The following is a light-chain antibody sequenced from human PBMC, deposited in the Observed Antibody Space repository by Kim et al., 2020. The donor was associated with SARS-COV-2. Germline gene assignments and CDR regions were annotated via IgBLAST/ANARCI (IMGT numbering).Light chain of an antibody. V-gene: IGKV3-11*01. J-gene: IGKJ1*01. CDR1: QSVSSY. CDR2: DAS. Sequence: EIVLTQSPATLSLSPGERATLSCRASQSVSSYLAWYQQKPGQAPRLLIYDASNRATGIPARFSGSGSGTDFTLTISSLGPEDFAVYYCQQRSNWPWTFGQGTKMYIQ. CDR3: QQRSNWPWT.